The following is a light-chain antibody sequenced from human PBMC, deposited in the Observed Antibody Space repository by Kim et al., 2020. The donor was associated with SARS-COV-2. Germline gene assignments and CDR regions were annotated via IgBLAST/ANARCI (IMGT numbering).Light chain of an antibody. J-gene: IGLJ3*02. Sequence: ALGQTVRITCRGDSRRSYYASWYQQRPGQAPVLVIYGKNNRPSGIPGRFSGSSSGDTASLTITGAQAEDEGDYFCCSRDNIGNHVMFGGGTQLTVL. CDR1: SRRSYY. V-gene: IGLV3-19*01. CDR2: GKN. CDR3: CSRDNIGNHVM.